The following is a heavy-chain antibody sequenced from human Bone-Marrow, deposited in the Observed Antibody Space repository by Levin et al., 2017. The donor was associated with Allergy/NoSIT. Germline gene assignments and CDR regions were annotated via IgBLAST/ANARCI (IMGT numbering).Heavy chain of an antibody. CDR3: ARAPPRVPRRGPRQYRYDYYMDV. J-gene: IGHJ6*03. V-gene: IGHV4-59*01. CDR2: IYYSGST. CDR1: FFSLLLSS. Sequence: LSLPFPFSFFSLLLSSFRWLRQPPGKGLEWIGYIYYSGSTNYNPSLKSRVTLSFSPSKNQFSLKLSSVTAADTAVYYCARAPPRVPRRGPRQYRYDYYMDVWGKGTTVTVSS. D-gene: IGHD2-2*01.